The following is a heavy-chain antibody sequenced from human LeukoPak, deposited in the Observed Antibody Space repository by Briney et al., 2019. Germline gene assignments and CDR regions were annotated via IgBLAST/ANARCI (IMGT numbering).Heavy chain of an antibody. CDR2: INPNSGGT. CDR3: AREIILAVAGPDLGY. J-gene: IGHJ4*02. V-gene: IGHV1-2*02. CDR1: GYTFTGYY. Sequence: ASVKVSCKASGYTFTGYYMHWVRQAPGQGLEWMGWINPNSGGTNYAQKFQGRVTMTRDTSISTAYMELSRLRSDDTAVYYCAREIILAVAGPDLGYWGQGTLVTVSS. D-gene: IGHD6-19*01.